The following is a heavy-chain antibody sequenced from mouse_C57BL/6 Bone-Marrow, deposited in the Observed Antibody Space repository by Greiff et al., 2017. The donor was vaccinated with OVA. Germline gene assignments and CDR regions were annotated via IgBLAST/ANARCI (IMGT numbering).Heavy chain of an antibody. D-gene: IGHD1-1*01. Sequence: EVKLVESGGGLVQPGGSLKLSCAASGFTFSDYGMAWVRQAPRKGPEWVAFISNLAYSIYYADTVTGRFTISRENAKNTRYLEMSSLRSEDTAMYYCARRHYYGSSYAMDYWGQGTSVTVSS. V-gene: IGHV5-15*01. CDR1: GFTFSDYG. CDR3: ARRHYYGSSYAMDY. J-gene: IGHJ4*01. CDR2: ISNLAYSI.